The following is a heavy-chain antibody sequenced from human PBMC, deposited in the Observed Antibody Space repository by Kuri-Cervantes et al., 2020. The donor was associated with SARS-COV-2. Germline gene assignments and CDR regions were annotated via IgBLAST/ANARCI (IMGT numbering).Heavy chain of an antibody. CDR2: TYYRSKWYN. D-gene: IGHD1-1*01. V-gene: IGHV6-1*01. Sequence: SETLSLTCAISGDSVSSNSAAWNWIRQSPSKGLEWLGRTYYRSKWYNDYAVSVTSRITINPDTSKNQFSLQFNSVTPEDTAVYYCARDSGTGDAFDIWGQGTMVTVSS. J-gene: IGHJ3*02. CDR1: GDSVSSNSAA. CDR3: ARDSGTGDAFDI.